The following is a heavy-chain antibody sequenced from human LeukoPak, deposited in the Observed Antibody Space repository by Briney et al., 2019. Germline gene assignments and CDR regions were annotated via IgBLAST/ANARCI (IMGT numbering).Heavy chain of an antibody. V-gene: IGHV3-7*01. CDR3: AKVAKYYYGPETYYFFEQ. J-gene: IGHJ4*02. D-gene: IGHD3-10*01. CDR2: IKQDGSEK. Sequence: GGSLRLSCAASGFSLSSYWMSWVRQAPGKGLEWVANIKQDGSEKYYVDSVKGRFTISRDYAKNSLYLQMNSLRVEDTAVYYCAKVAKYYYGPETYYFFEQWGQGTPVTASS. CDR1: GFSLSSYW.